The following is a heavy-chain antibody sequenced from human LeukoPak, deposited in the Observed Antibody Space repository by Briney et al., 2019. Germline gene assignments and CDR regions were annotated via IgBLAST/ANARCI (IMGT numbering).Heavy chain of an antibody. D-gene: IGHD3-3*01. CDR3: VKDPGSHGNYFFDS. J-gene: IGHJ4*02. CDR2: ISWDSVTI. Sequence: PGGSLRLSCAASGFTVSNNYMSWVRHAPGKGLEWVSGISWDSVTIAYAGPLEGRFTVSRDNAKNSLYLQMDNLRIEDTALYYCVKDPGSHGNYFFDSWGQGALVTVSS. CDR1: GFTVSNNY. V-gene: IGHV3-9*01.